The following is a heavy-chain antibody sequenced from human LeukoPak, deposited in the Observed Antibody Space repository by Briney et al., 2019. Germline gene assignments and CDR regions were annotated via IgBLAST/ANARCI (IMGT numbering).Heavy chain of an antibody. D-gene: IGHD3-3*01. CDR1: GFTFSSYA. V-gene: IGHV3-23*01. CDR3: AKAEDITIFGVVIPYYYYGMDV. CDR2: ISGSGGST. J-gene: IGHJ6*02. Sequence: GGSLRLSCAASGFTFSSYAMSWVRQAPGKGLEWVSAISGSGGSTYYADSVKGRFTISRDNSKNTLYLQMNSLRAEDTAVYYCAKAEDITIFGVVIPYYYYGMDVWGQGTTVIVSS.